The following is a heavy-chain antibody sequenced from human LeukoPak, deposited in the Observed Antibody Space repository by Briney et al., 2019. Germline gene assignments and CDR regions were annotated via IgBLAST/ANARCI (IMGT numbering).Heavy chain of an antibody. D-gene: IGHD1-26*01. Sequence: PSETLSLTCSVSGAXITSYDWSWIRQPPGKGLEWIGYIYYSGSTTYKPSLKSRVTISVDTSKNQSSLKLSSVTAADTAVYYCARLSIVGATNFDYWGQGTLVTVSS. CDR2: IYYSGST. CDR3: ARLSIVGATNFDY. J-gene: IGHJ4*02. V-gene: IGHV4-59*08. CDR1: GAXITSYD.